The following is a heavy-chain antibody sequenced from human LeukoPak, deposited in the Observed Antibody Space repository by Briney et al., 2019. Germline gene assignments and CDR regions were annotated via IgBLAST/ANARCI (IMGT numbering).Heavy chain of an antibody. CDR2: IRSKAYGGTT. D-gene: IGHD3-3*01. J-gene: IGHJ4*02. V-gene: IGHV3-49*03. CDR1: GFTFGDYA. Sequence: GGSLRLSCTVSGFTFGDYAMSWFRQAPGKGLEWVGFIRSKAYGGTTEYAASVKGRFTISRDDSKGIAYLQMNSLKTEDTAVYYCTRDDFWSGYYPPRDYWGQGTLVTVSS. CDR3: TRDDFWSGYYPPRDY.